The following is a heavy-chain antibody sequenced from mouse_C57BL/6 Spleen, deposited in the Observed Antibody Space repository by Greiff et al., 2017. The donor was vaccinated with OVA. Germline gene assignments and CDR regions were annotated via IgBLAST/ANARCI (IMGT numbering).Heavy chain of an antibody. CDR2: IDPSDSYT. V-gene: IGHV1-69*01. J-gene: IGHJ3*01. CDR1: GYTFTSYW. D-gene: IGHD1-1*01. CDR3: ARGVGEAWFAY. Sequence: VQLQQPGAELVMPGASVKLSCKASGYTFTSYWMHWVKQRPGQGLEWIGEIDPSDSYTNYNQKFKGKSTLTVDKSSSTAYMQLSSLTSEDSAVYYCARGVGEAWFAYWGQGTLVTVSA.